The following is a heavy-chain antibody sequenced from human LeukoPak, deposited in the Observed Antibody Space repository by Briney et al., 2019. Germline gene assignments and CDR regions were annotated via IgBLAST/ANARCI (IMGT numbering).Heavy chain of an antibody. Sequence: RGESLKISCKGSGYSFTSYWIGWVRQMPGKGLGWMGIIYPGDSDTRYSPSFQGQVTISADKSISTAYLQWSSLKASDTAMYYCARHPSGIPDYYYGMDVWGQGTTVTVSS. J-gene: IGHJ6*02. D-gene: IGHD3-10*01. CDR1: GYSFTSYW. CDR2: IYPGDSDT. V-gene: IGHV5-51*01. CDR3: ARHPSGIPDYYYGMDV.